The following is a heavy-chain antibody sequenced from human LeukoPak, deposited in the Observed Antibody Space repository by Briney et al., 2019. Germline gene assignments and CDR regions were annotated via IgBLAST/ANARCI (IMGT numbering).Heavy chain of an antibody. CDR3: ARDTGCSGGSCYYPMIFDY. V-gene: IGHV1-18*01. J-gene: IGHJ4*02. CDR2: ISAYNGNT. CDR1: GYTFTSYG. Sequence: ASVKVSCKASGYTFTSYGISWVRQAPGQGLEWMGWISAYNGNTNYAQKLQGRVTMTTDTSTSTAYMELRSLRSDDTALYYCARDTGCSGGSCYYPMIFDYWGQGTQVTVSS. D-gene: IGHD2-15*01.